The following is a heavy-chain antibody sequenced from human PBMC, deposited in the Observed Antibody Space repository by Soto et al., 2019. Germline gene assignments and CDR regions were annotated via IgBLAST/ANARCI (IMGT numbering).Heavy chain of an antibody. CDR1: GFTFSTYA. D-gene: IGHD3-22*01. V-gene: IGHV3-23*01. CDR2: ISDSGAHT. CDR3: LIYYYYYSMDV. Sequence: GGSLRLSCAASGFTFSTYAMSWVRQAPGKGLEWVSAISDSGAHTYYADSVKGRFSISRDNSKSTLYLQMNSPRADDTAVYYCLIYYYYYSMDVWGQGTTVTVSS. J-gene: IGHJ6*02.